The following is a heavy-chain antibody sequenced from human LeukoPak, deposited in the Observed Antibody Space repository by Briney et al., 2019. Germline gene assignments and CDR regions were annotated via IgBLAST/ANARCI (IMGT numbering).Heavy chain of an antibody. V-gene: IGHV3-23*01. J-gene: IGHJ6*02. CDR3: AKGMGSIFGPMGYHYGMDV. D-gene: IGHD3-3*01. Sequence: GGSLRLSCAASGFTFSSYAMSWVRQAPGKGLEWVSAISGSGGSTYYADSVKGRFTISRDNSKNTLYLQMNSLRAEDTAVYYCAKGMGSIFGPMGYHYGMDVWGQGTTVTVSS. CDR1: GFTFSSYA. CDR2: ISGSGGST.